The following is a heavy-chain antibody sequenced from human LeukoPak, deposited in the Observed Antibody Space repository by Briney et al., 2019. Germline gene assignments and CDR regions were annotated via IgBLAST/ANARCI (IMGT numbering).Heavy chain of an antibody. CDR2: INPNSGGT. V-gene: IGHV1-2*02. CDR3: ARVDILTGYYIDD. Sequence: GASVKVSCKASGYTFTGYYMHWVRQAPGQGLEWMGWINPNSGGTNYAQKFQGRVTMTRDTSISTAYLQWSSLKASDTAMYYCARVDILTGYYIDDWGQGTLVTVSS. J-gene: IGHJ4*02. D-gene: IGHD3-9*01. CDR1: GYTFTGYY.